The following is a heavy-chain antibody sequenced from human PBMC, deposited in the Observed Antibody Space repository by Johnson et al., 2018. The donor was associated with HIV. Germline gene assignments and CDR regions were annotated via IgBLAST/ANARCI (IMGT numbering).Heavy chain of an antibody. CDR3: ARGEEEQLGDALEI. Sequence: QVQLVESGGGVVQPGRSLRLSCAASGFTFSSYAMHWVRQAPGKGLAWVAVISYDGSNKYYADSVKGRFTISRDNSKNTLYLQMNSLRAEDTAVYYCARGEEEQLGDALEIWGQGTMVTGAS. CDR2: ISYDGSNK. D-gene: IGHD6-6*01. J-gene: IGHJ3*02. V-gene: IGHV3-30*04. CDR1: GFTFSSYA.